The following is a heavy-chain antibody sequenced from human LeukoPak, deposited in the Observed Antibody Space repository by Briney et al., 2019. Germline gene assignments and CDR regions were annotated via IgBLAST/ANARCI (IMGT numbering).Heavy chain of an antibody. CDR3: ARNPSRNYNDGSGYSDY. Sequence: GGSLRLSCAASGFTFISNYMSWVRQAPGKGLERVSVIYSGGSTHYADSVKGRFTISRDNSKNTLYLQMNSLRAEDTAVYYCARNPSRNYNDGSGYSDYWGQGTLVTVSS. CDR2: IYSGGST. V-gene: IGHV3-53*01. CDR1: GFTFISNY. D-gene: IGHD3-22*01. J-gene: IGHJ4*02.